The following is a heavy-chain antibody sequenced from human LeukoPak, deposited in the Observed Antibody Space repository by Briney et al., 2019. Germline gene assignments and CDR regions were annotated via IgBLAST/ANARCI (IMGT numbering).Heavy chain of an antibody. CDR1: DYSITSGYY. CDR3: ARDRDYYGSGSYGPDY. CDR2: IYHTGST. D-gene: IGHD3-10*01. J-gene: IGHJ4*02. Sequence: SETLSLTCTVSDYSITSGYYWGWIRQPPGKGLEWIGSIYHTGSTFYNPSLKSRVTISVDTSKNQFSLKLTSVTAADTAVYYCARDRDYYGSGSYGPDYWGQGKLVTVSS. V-gene: IGHV4-38-2*02.